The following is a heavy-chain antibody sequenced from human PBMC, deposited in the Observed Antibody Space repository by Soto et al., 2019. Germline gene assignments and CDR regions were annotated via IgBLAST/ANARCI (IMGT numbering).Heavy chain of an antibody. CDR3: APHTLDTGMPSGY. CDR1: GYTFTNYG. CDR2: IGGYKGNT. V-gene: IGHV1-18*01. Sequence: QVQLVQSGAEVREPGASVKVSCKASGYTFTNYGVSWVRQAPGQGLEWMGWIGGYKGNTNYAQKLQCRVTLTTDASTNTAYMALRSLRSDDTDVYYCAPHTLDTGMPSGYWGQGTLVTVSS. J-gene: IGHJ4*02. D-gene: IGHD5-18*01.